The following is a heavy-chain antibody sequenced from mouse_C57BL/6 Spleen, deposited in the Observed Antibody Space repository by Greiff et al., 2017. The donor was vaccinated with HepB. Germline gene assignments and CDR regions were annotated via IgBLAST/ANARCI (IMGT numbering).Heavy chain of an antibody. V-gene: IGHV1-74*01. CDR1: GYTFTSYW. Sequence: QVQLKQPGAELVKPGASVKVSCKASGYTFTSYWMHWVKQRPGQGLEWIGRIHPSDSDTNYNQKFKGKATLTVDKSSSTAYMQLSSLTSEDSAVYYCATPLGLRGSPWFAYWGQGTLVTVSA. CDR2: IHPSDSDT. D-gene: IGHD2-4*01. J-gene: IGHJ3*01. CDR3: ATPLGLRGSPWFAY.